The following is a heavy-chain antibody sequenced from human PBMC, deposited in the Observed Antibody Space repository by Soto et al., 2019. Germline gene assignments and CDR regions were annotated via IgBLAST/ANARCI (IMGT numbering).Heavy chain of an antibody. D-gene: IGHD6-6*01. CDR2: IYYSGST. Sequence: SETLSLTCTVSGGSISSGDYYWSWIRQPPGKGLEWIGYIYYSGSTYYNPSLKSRVTISVDTSKNQFSLKLSSVTAADTAVYYCARGPIAARLGYWGQGTLVPVSS. CDR3: ARGPIAARLGY. CDR1: GGSISSGDYY. J-gene: IGHJ4*02. V-gene: IGHV4-30-4*01.